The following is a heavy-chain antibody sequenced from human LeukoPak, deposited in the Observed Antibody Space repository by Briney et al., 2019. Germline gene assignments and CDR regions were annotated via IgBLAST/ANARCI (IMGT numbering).Heavy chain of an antibody. J-gene: IGHJ4*02. Sequence: PGGSLRLSCAASGFTFSSNAMSWVRHAPGKGLGWVSAISGSGGSTYYADSVKGRFTISRDNSKNTLYLQMNSLRAEDTAVYYCAKVGIAAAGPPFDYWGQGTLVTVSS. D-gene: IGHD6-13*01. CDR3: AKVGIAAAGPPFDY. CDR1: GFTFSSNA. V-gene: IGHV3-23*01. CDR2: ISGSGGST.